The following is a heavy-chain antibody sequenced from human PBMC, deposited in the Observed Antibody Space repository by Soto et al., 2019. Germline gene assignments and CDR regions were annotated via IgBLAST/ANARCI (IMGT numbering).Heavy chain of an antibody. CDR1: GGTFSSYA. V-gene: IGHV1-69*13. CDR2: IIPIFGTA. CDR3: ARVTAGIVGAIDGTFDY. J-gene: IGHJ4*02. D-gene: IGHD1-26*01. Sequence: ASVKVSCKASGGTFSSYAISWVRQAPGQGLEWMGGIIPIFGTANYAQKFQGRVTITADESTSTAYMELSSLRSEDTAVYYCARVTAGIVGAIDGTFDYWGQGTLVTVSS.